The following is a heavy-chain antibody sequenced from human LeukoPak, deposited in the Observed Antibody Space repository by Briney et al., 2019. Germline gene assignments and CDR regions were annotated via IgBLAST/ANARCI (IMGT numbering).Heavy chain of an antibody. Sequence: ASVKVSCKASGYTFTSYGISWVRQAPRQGLEWMGWISAYNGNTNYAQKLQGRVTMTTDTSTSTAYMELRSLRSDDTAVYYCARDPPYYYDSSGYYNNYFDYWGQGTLVTVSS. J-gene: IGHJ4*02. V-gene: IGHV1-18*01. CDR3: ARDPPYYYDSSGYYNNYFDY. CDR1: GYTFTSYG. CDR2: ISAYNGNT. D-gene: IGHD3-22*01.